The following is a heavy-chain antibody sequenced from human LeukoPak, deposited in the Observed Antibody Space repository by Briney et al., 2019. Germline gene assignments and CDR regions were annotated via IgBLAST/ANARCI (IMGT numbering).Heavy chain of an antibody. Sequence: PGGSLRLSCAASGFTFSTYAMHWVRQAPGKGLEWVAVISYDGSNKYYADSVKGRFTISRDNSKNTLYLQMNSLRAEDTAVYYCARGGYDFWSGYYPSNYYYYYMDVWGKGTTVTVSS. V-gene: IGHV3-30-3*01. J-gene: IGHJ6*03. CDR1: GFTFSTYA. CDR2: ISYDGSNK. CDR3: ARGGYDFWSGYYPSNYYYYYMDV. D-gene: IGHD3-3*01.